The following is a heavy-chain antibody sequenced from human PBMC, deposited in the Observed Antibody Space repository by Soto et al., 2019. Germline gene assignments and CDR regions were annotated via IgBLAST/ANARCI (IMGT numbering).Heavy chain of an antibody. CDR3: AQAPMVPSPPFYY. J-gene: IGHJ4*02. CDR1: GGSISSGDYY. Sequence: QVQLQESGPGLVKPSQTLSLTCTVSGGSISSGDYYWSWIRQPPGKGLEWIGYNYYSGSTYYNPSLKSPSTLSIDPSKNPFPPKLSPVAAPDPAVDFRAQAPMVPSPPFYYWGQGTLVTVSS. V-gene: IGHV4-30-4*01. CDR2: NYYSGST. D-gene: IGHD2-8*01.